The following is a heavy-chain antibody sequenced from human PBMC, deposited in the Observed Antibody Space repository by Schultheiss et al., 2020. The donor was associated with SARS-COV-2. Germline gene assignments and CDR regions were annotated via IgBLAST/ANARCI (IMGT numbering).Heavy chain of an antibody. CDR3: ARGYVLNFDY. Sequence: SQTLSLTCTVSGGSISSSSYYWGWIRQPPGKGLEWIGSIYYSGSTYYNPSLKSRVTISVDTSKNQFSLKLSSVTAADTAVYYCARGYVLNFDYWGQGTLVTVSS. V-gene: IGHV4-39*01. CDR1: GGSISSSSYY. D-gene: IGHD2-2*01. CDR2: IYYSGST. J-gene: IGHJ4*02.